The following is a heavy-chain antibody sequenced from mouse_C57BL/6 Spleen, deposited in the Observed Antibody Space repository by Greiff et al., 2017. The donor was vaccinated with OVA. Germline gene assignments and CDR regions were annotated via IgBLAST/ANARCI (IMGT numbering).Heavy chain of an antibody. CDR1: GFTFSSYT. V-gene: IGHV5-9*01. J-gene: IGHJ4*01. D-gene: IGHD2-5*01. CDR2: ISGGGGNT. Sequence: DVMLVESGGGLVKPGGSLKLSCAASGFTFSSYTMSWVRQTPEKRLEWVATISGGGGNTYYPDSVKGRFTISRDNAKTTLYLQMSSLRSEDTALYYCARQNYSNYGYYAMDYWGQGTSVTVSS. CDR3: ARQNYSNYGYYAMDY.